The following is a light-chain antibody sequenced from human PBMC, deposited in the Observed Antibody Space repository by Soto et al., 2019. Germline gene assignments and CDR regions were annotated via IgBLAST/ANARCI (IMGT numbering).Light chain of an antibody. Sequence: VITQSTTTLPASPRERATRSCRARQSVIHNLPWHQLKPGQAATLLHYGAFTRATGIPSRFSGRVSAPEFTLTLSSLQSEDFAVYYCQPYNNWPLTVGGGTNV. CDR3: QPYNNWPLT. CDR2: GAF. V-gene: IGKV3-15*01. J-gene: IGKJ4*01. CDR1: QSVIHN.